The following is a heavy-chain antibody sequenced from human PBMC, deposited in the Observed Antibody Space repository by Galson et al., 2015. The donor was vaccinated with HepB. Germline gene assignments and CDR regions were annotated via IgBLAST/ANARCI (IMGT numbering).Heavy chain of an antibody. CDR3: ARDGLGTLWN. CDR1: GFTFDTYA. J-gene: IGHJ4*02. CDR2: ISYDGTYT. V-gene: IGHV3-30-3*01. D-gene: IGHD7-27*01. Sequence: SLRLSCAASGFTFDTYAMHWVRQAPGKGLEWVGIISYDGTYTYYADSVKGRFTISRDNFKNTLFLQMNSLRREDTAVYHCARDGLGTLWNWGQGTLVTVSS.